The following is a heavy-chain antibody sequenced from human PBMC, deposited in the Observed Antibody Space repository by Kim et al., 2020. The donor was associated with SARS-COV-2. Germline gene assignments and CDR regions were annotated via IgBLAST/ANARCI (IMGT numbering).Heavy chain of an antibody. D-gene: IGHD3-22*01. Sequence: GESLKISCKGSGYSFSSYWISWVRQMPGKGLEWMGRIDPGDSYTNYSPSFQGHVTISADKSISTAYLQWSSLKAPDTAMYYCARHGRYYDSSGYPRNDAFDIWGQGPMVTVSS. CDR3: ARHGRYYDSSGYPRNDAFDI. J-gene: IGHJ3*02. CDR1: GYSFSSYW. CDR2: IDPGDSYT. V-gene: IGHV5-10-1*01.